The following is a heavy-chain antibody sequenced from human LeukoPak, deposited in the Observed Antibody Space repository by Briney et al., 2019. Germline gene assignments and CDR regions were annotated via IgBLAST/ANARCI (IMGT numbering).Heavy chain of an antibody. CDR3: AINPGGYYFDY. J-gene: IGHJ4*02. V-gene: IGHV4-34*01. D-gene: IGHD3-10*01. CDR1: GGSFSGYY. CDR2: INHSGST. Sequence: SETLSLTCAVYGGSFSGYYWSWIRQPPGKGLEWIGEINHSGSTNYNPSLKSRVTISVDTSKNQFSLKLSSVTAADTAVYYCAINPGGYYFDYWGQGTLVTVSS.